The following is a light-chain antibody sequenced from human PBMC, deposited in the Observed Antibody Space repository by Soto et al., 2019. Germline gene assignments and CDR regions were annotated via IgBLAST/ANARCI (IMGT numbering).Light chain of an antibody. CDR1: SSDVGGYNY. CDR2: DVS. CDR3: CSYAGSLYV. Sequence: QSALTQPRSVSGSPGQSVTISCTGTSSDVGGYNYVSWYQQHPGKAPKLMIYDVSKRPSGVPDRFSGSKSGNTASLTISGLQAEDEADYYCCSYAGSLYVCGPGTTLTVL. J-gene: IGLJ1*01. V-gene: IGLV2-11*01.